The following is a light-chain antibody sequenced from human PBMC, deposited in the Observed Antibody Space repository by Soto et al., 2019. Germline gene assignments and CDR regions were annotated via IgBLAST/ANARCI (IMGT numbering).Light chain of an antibody. V-gene: IGKV1-5*01. CDR1: QSISTW. Sequence: DIQMTQSPSTLSASVGDRVTITCRASQSISTWLAWYQQKPGKAPKLLISGASSLESGVPSRFSGSGSGTDFTLTISSLQPDDFATSCCEQYSTFSWTFGQGTKVESK. CDR3: EQYSTFSWT. J-gene: IGKJ1*01. CDR2: GAS.